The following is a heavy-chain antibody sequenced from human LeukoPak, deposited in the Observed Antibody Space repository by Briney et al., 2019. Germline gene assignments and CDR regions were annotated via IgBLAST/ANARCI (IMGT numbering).Heavy chain of an antibody. D-gene: IGHD3-9*01. V-gene: IGHV4-4*07. CDR2: IYTSGST. CDR1: GGSISSYY. J-gene: IGHJ3*02. CDR3: ARVLPRSEAYYDILTGHPNAFDI. Sequence: PSETLSLTCTVSGGSISSYYWSWIRQPAGKGLEWIGRIYTSGSTNYNPSLKSRVTMSVDTSKNQFSLKLNSVTAADTAVYYCARVLPRSEAYYDILTGHPNAFDIWGQGTMVTVSS.